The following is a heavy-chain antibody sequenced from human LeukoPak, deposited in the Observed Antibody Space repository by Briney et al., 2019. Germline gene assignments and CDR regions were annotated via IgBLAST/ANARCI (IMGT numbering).Heavy chain of an antibody. D-gene: IGHD1-1*01. V-gene: IGHV3-64*01. Sequence: PGGSLRFSCAASGFTFSSYAMHWVRQAPGKGLEYVSAISSNGGSTYYANSVKGRFTISRDNSKNTLYLQMGSLRAEGMAVYYCEREGDWNHSFDYWGQGTLVTVSS. CDR3: EREGDWNHSFDY. J-gene: IGHJ4*02. CDR1: GFTFSSYA. CDR2: ISSNGGST.